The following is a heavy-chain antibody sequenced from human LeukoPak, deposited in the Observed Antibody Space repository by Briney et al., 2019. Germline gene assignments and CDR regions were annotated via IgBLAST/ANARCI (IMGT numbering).Heavy chain of an antibody. CDR2: ICRSGST. V-gene: IGHV4-38-2*02. Sequence: SETLSLTCTVSGYSISSGYYWGWIRQPPGKGLEWIGSICRSGSTYYNPSLKSRVTISVDTSKNQFSLKLSSVTAADTAVYYCARVSVWGGGSHINWFDPWGQGTLVTVSS. CDR3: ARVSVWGGGSHINWFDP. J-gene: IGHJ5*02. D-gene: IGHD2-15*01. CDR1: GYSISSGYY.